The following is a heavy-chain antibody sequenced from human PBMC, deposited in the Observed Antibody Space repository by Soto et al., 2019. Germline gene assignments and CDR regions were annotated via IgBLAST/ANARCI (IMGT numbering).Heavy chain of an antibody. CDR3: AKAAVWFGESKGARYYYMDV. CDR2: ISGSGGST. V-gene: IGHV3-23*01. Sequence: GGSLRLSCAAPGFTFSSYAMSWVRQAPGKGLEWVSAISGSGGSTYYADSVKGRFTISRDNSKNTLYLKMNSLRAEDTAVYYCAKAAVWFGESKGARYYYMDVWGKGTTVTVSS. J-gene: IGHJ6*03. D-gene: IGHD3-10*01. CDR1: GFTFSSYA.